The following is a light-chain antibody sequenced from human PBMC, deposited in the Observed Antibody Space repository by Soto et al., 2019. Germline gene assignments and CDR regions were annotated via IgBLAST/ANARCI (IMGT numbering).Light chain of an antibody. CDR1: QSISSW. CDR2: DAS. J-gene: IGKJ1*01. V-gene: IGKV1-5*01. Sequence: DIQVTQSPSTLSASVGDRVTITCRASQSISSWLAWYQQKPGKAPKLLIYDASTLESGVPSTFSGSGSGTEFTLTISSLXXGXXXXXYCQQYSTYTWTFGQGTKVXIK. CDR3: QQYSTYTWT.